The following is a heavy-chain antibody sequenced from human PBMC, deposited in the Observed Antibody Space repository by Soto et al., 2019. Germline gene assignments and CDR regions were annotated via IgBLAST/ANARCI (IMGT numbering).Heavy chain of an antibody. CDR3: ARGNNFWSADTTPNWFDP. V-gene: IGHV3-11*01. J-gene: IGHJ5*02. CDR2: INSGGSSV. D-gene: IGHD3-3*01. CDR1: GFIFSDYS. Sequence: QVQLVESGGGLVKPGGSLRLSCAASGFIFSDYSMTWIRQAPGKGLEWVSYINSGGSSVSYADSVKGRFTISRDNAKNSLYLQMNSLRAEDTAVYYCARGNNFWSADTTPNWFDPWGQGTLVTVSS.